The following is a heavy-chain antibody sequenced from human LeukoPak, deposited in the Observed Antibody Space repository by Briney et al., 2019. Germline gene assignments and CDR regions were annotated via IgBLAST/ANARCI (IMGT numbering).Heavy chain of an antibody. CDR1: GGSISGSSYH. D-gene: IGHD6-13*01. CDR2: INYSGTT. V-gene: IGHV4-39*07. J-gene: IGHJ5*02. CDR3: AKQQLVGGGWFDP. Sequence: SETLSLTCTVSGGSISGSSYHWGWIRQSPGKGLEWIGSINYSGTTYYNPSLKSRVTISVDTTKNQFSLKLSSVTAADTAVYYCAKQQLVGGGWFDPWGQGTLVTVSS.